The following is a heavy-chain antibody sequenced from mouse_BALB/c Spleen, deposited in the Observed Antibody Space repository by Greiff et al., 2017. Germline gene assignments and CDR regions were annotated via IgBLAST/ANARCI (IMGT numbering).Heavy chain of an antibody. Sequence: VQLQQSGAELVRPGSSVKISCKASGYAFSSYWMNWVKQRPGQGLEWIGQIYPGDGDTNYNGKVKGKATLTADKSSSTAYMQLSRLTSEDSAVYVCARGLLRGGAMDYWGQGTSVTVSS. CDR3: ARGLLRGGAMDY. V-gene: IGHV1-80*01. CDR2: IYPGDGDT. CDR1: GYAFSSYW. J-gene: IGHJ4*01. D-gene: IGHD2-3*01.